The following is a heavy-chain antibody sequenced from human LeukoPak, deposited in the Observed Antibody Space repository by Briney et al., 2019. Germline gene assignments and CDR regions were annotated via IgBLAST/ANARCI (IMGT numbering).Heavy chain of an antibody. J-gene: IGHJ4*02. Sequence: GGSLRLSCAASGFTFSSYVMSCVRQAPGKGLEWVSGISGSGGTTYYADSVKGRFTISRDNSKNTLYLQMNSLRAEDTAVYYCATGFHGAGNGYYFDYWGQGTLVTVSS. CDR3: ATGFHGAGNGYYFDY. V-gene: IGHV3-23*01. CDR1: GFTFSSYV. D-gene: IGHD4/OR15-4a*01. CDR2: ISGSGGTT.